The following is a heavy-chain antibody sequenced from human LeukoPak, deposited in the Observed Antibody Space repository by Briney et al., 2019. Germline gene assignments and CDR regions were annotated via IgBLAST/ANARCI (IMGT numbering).Heavy chain of an antibody. D-gene: IGHD3-10*01. CDR2: INHSGST. CDR3: ARGRRDYGSGSYYKSYNWFDP. J-gene: IGHJ5*02. V-gene: IGHV4-34*01. Sequence: SETLSLTCAVYGGSFSGYYWSWIRQPPGKGLEWIGEINHSGSTNYNPSLKSRVTISVDTSKSQFSLKLSSVTAADTAVYYCARGRRDYGSGSYYKSYNWFDPWGQGTLVTVSS. CDR1: GGSFSGYY.